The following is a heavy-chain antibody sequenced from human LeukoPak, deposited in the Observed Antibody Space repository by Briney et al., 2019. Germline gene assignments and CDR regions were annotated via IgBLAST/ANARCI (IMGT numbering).Heavy chain of an antibody. J-gene: IGHJ4*02. CDR2: INHSGST. CDR3: ARVRTIFGVVIGLAYFDY. V-gene: IGHV4-34*01. CDR1: GGSFSGYY. D-gene: IGHD3-3*01. Sequence: PSETLSLTCAVYGGSFSGYYWSWIRQPPGKGLEWIGEINHSGSTNYNPSLKSRVTISVDTSKNQFSLKLSSVTAADTAVYYCARVRTIFGVVIGLAYFDYWGQGTLVTVSS.